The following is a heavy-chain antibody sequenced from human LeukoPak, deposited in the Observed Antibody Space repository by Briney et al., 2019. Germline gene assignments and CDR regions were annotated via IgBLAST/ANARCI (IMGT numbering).Heavy chain of an antibody. V-gene: IGHV4-4*07. CDR3: ARDGGSGWYDY. J-gene: IGHJ4*02. CDR2: IHTSGRT. D-gene: IGHD6-19*01. Sequence: SETLSLTCTVFGGSIKNYYWNWIRQTAGKRLEWIGRIHTSGRTNYNPSLKSRLTMSVDTSKNQFSLRLTSVTAADTAVYYRARDGGSGWYDYWGQGILVTVSS. CDR1: GGSIKNYY.